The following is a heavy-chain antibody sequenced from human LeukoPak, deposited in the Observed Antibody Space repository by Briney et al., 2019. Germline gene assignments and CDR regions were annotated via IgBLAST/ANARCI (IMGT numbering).Heavy chain of an antibody. CDR1: GFPFSSYV. D-gene: IGHD3-22*01. J-gene: IGHJ4*02. Sequence: GRSLRLSCAASGFPFSSYVMHWLRQAPGKGLEWVAVIWFDGGKIYYADSVKGRFTISRDNAKNTLYLQMNSLRVEDGAVYYCARDGSLPDYWGQGTLVTVSS. CDR2: IWFDGGKI. CDR3: ARDGSLPDY. V-gene: IGHV3-33*03.